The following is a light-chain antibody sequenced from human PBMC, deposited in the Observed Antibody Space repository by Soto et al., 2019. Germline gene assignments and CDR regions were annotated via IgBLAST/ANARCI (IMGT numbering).Light chain of an antibody. V-gene: IGLV1-51*01. CDR2: DND. CDR1: SFNIGNNY. Sequence: QSALTQPPSVSAAPGQKVTISCSGSSFNIGNNYVSWYQQLPGTAPNLLIYDNDNRPSGIPDRFSGSKSGTSATLGITGLQTGDEADYYCGTWDSSLSAVVFGGGTKVTVL. CDR3: GTWDSSLSAVV. J-gene: IGLJ2*01.